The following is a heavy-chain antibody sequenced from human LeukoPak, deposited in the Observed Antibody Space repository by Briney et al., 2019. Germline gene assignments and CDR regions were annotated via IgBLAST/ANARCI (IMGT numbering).Heavy chain of an antibody. J-gene: IGHJ4*02. D-gene: IGHD3-16*01. Sequence: VGSLRLSCAASGFTFSSYAMSWVRQAPGKGLEWVSAISGSGGSTYYADSVKGRFTISRDNSKNTLYLQMNSLRAEDTAVYYCAKSGGSWTNYFDYWGQGTLVTVSS. V-gene: IGHV3-23*01. CDR3: AKSGGSWTNYFDY. CDR2: ISGSGGST. CDR1: GFTFSSYA.